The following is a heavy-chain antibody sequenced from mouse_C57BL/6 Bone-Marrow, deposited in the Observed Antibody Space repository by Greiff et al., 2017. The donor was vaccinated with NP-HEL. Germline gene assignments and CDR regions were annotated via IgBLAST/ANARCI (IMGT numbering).Heavy chain of an antibody. D-gene: IGHD2-3*01. V-gene: IGHV5-6*01. CDR3: AKHGWLVHLFAY. Sequence: EVQLQESGGDLVKPGGSLKLSCAASGFTFSSYGMSWVRQTPDKRLEWVATISSGGSYTYYPDSVKGRFTISRDNAKNTLYLQMSSLKSEDTAMNYCAKHGWLVHLFAYWGQGTLVTVSA. CDR2: ISSGGSYT. J-gene: IGHJ3*01. CDR1: GFTFSSYG.